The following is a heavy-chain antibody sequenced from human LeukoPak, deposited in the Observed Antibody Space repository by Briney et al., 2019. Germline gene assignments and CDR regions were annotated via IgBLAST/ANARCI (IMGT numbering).Heavy chain of an antibody. CDR3: ARDLLNEGNHLDY. Sequence: PSEALSLTCAVYGGSFSGYYWSWIRQPPGKGLEWIGYIYYSGSTYYNPSLKSRVTISVDTPKNQFSLKLSSVTAADTAVYYCARDLLNEGNHLDYWGQGTLVTASS. D-gene: IGHD4-23*01. CDR1: GGSFSGYY. CDR2: IYYSGST. J-gene: IGHJ4*02. V-gene: IGHV4-59*12.